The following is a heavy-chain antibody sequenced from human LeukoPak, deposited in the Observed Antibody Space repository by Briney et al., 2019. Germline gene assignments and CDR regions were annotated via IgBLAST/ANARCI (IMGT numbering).Heavy chain of an antibody. CDR2: ISAYNGNT. CDR3: AKQYSSGWYWFDP. J-gene: IGHJ5*02. Sequence: ASVNVSCKASVYTFTSYGISWVRQAPGQGLEWMGWISAYNGNTNYAQKLQGRVTMTTDTSTSTAYMELRSLRSDDTAVYYCAKQYSSGWYWFDPWGQGTLVTVSS. CDR1: VYTFTSYG. D-gene: IGHD6-19*01. V-gene: IGHV1-18*01.